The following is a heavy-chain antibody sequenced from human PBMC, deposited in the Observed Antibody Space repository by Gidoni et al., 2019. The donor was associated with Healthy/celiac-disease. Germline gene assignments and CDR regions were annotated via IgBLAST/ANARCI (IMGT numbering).Heavy chain of an antibody. CDR1: GFTFSNTW. CDR2: IKSKTDGGTT. Sequence: EVQLVESGGGLVKPGGSLRLSCAASGFTFSNTWMSWVRQAPGKGLEWVGRIKSKTDGGTTDYAAPVKGRFTISRDDSKNTLYLQMNSLKTEDTAVYYCTTAVEDYGDYVGDPIDYWGQGTLVTVSS. D-gene: IGHD4-17*01. CDR3: TTAVEDYGDYVGDPIDY. V-gene: IGHV3-15*01. J-gene: IGHJ4*02.